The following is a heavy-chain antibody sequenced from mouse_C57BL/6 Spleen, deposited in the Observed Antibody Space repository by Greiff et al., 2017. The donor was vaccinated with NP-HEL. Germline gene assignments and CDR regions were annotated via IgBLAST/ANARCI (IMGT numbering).Heavy chain of an antibody. D-gene: IGHD1-1*01. CDR1: GYTFTSYG. Sequence: QVQLQQPGAELARPGASVKLSCKASGYTFTSYGISWVKQRTGQGLEWIGEIYPRSGNTYYNEKFKGKATLTADKSSSTAYMELRSLTSEDSAVYFCARDDGSEDLDYWGQGTTLTVSS. CDR2: IYPRSGNT. CDR3: ARDDGSEDLDY. V-gene: IGHV1-81*01. J-gene: IGHJ2*01.